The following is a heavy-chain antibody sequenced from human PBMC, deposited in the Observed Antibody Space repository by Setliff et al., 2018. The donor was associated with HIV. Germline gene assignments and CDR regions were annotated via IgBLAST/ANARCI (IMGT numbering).Heavy chain of an antibody. CDR2: INAGNVNT. Sequence: ASVKVSCKASGFTFTNYAVHWVRQAPGQRLEWMGWINAGNVNTKYSQKFQGRVTITRDTSASTAYMELNGLRSEDTAVYYCARVTQSLSLGVWGQGTLVTVSS. CDR3: ARVTQSLSLGV. J-gene: IGHJ4*02. D-gene: IGHD3-10*01. V-gene: IGHV1-3*01. CDR1: GFTFTNYA.